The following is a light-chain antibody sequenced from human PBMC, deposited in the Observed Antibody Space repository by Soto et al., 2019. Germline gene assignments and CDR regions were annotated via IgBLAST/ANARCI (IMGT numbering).Light chain of an antibody. J-gene: IGKJ1*01. CDR3: QQYNKWPRT. CDR1: QSISSD. CDR2: GAS. V-gene: IGKV3-15*01. Sequence: EIVMTHSPATLSVSPMERATLSCRASQSISSDGAWYQQKPGQSPRLLIYGASTTATGIPARFSGSGSGTEFTLTISSLQSEDFAVYNCQQYNKWPRTFGQGTKVDIK.